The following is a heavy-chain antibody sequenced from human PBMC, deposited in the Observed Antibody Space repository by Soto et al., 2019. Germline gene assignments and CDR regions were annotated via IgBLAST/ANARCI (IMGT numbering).Heavy chain of an antibody. V-gene: IGHV4-34*01. CDR1: GGFVSSGSYY. CDR3: ARVERGTATTVVDAFDI. CDR2: MSHSAGT. Sequence: QVQLQQWGAGLLKPSETLSLTCAVYGGFVSSGSYYWSWIRQPPGKGLEWIGEMSHSAGTHFNPSLKSRVTISVDTSKNQFPLKMSSVTAADTALYYCARVERGTATTVVDAFDIWGPGTMVTVSS. J-gene: IGHJ3*02. D-gene: IGHD2-21*02.